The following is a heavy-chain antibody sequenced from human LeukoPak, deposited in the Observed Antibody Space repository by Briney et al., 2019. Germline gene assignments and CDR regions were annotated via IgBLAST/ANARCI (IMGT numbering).Heavy chain of an antibody. D-gene: IGHD3-3*01. Sequence: GESLKISCKGSGYSFTSYWIGWVRQMPGKGLEWMGIIYPGDSDTRYSPSFQGQVTISADKSISTAYLQWSSLKASDTAMYYCARSLYYDFWSGPEKNWFDPWGQGTLATVSS. CDR1: GYSFTSYW. J-gene: IGHJ5*02. CDR2: IYPGDSDT. V-gene: IGHV5-51*01. CDR3: ARSLYYDFWSGPEKNWFDP.